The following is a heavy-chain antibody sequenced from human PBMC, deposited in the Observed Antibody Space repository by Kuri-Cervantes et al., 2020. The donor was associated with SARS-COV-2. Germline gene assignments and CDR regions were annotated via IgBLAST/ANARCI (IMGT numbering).Heavy chain of an antibody. V-gene: IGHV3-74*01. J-gene: IGHJ6*02. Sequence: GESLKISCAASGFTFSSYSMHWVRQAPGKGLVWVSRINSDGSTTNYADSVKGRFTISRDSAKNTLYLQMNSLRAEDTAVYYCARMLRKYQLLQGAYYYYGMDVWGQGTTVTVSS. CDR2: INSDGSTT. CDR1: GFTFSSYS. CDR3: ARMLRKYQLLQGAYYYYGMDV. D-gene: IGHD2-2*01.